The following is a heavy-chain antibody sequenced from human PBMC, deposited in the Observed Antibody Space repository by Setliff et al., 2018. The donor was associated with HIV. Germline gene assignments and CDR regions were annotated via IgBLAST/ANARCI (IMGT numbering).Heavy chain of an antibody. CDR1: GGSFSDFY. J-gene: IGHJ4*02. Sequence: LSLTCAVFGGSFSDFYWSWIRQPPGKGLEWIGRIYYTGNTDYNPSLKSRVTMSVDTSKNQFSLNLNSVTAADTAVYYCARETIRSGHPSEAGFDFWGQGALVTVSS. CDR2: IYYTGNT. D-gene: IGHD6-19*01. CDR3: ARETIRSGHPSEAGFDF. V-gene: IGHV4-34*11.